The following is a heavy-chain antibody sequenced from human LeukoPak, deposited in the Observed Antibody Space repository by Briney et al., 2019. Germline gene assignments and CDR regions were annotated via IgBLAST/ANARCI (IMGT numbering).Heavy chain of an antibody. D-gene: IGHD3-22*01. V-gene: IGHV4-59*01. CDR1: GGSISSYY. J-gene: IGHJ4*02. CDR3: ARDGRGYPAYYFDY. Sequence: SETLSLTCTVSGGSISSYYWSWIRQPPGKGLEWMGYIYYSGSTNYNPSLKSRVTISVYTSKNQFSLKLSSVTAADTAVYYCARDGRGYPAYYFDYWGQGTRVTVSA. CDR2: IYYSGST.